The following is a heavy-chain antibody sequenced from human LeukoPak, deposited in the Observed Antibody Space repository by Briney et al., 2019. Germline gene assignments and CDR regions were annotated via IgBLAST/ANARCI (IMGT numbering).Heavy chain of an antibody. CDR3: ARGTMTTVTYYFDY. CDR2: INHSGST. Sequence: SETLSLTCAVYGGSFSGYHWSWIRHPPGKGLEWIGEINHSGSTNYNQSLKSRVTISVDTSKNQFSLKLSSVTAADTAVYYCARGTMTTVTYYFDYWGQGTLVTVSS. D-gene: IGHD4-17*01. V-gene: IGHV4-34*01. J-gene: IGHJ4*02. CDR1: GGSFSGYH.